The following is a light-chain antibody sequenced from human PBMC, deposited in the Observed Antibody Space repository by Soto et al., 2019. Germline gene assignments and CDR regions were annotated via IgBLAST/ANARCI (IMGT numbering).Light chain of an antibody. V-gene: IGLV2-14*01. CDR3: SSYTSSSTYV. CDR1: SSDVGNYNY. Sequence: SALTQPASVSGSPGQSITISCTGTSSDVGNYNYVSWYQQHPGKAPKLMIYDVSNRPSGVSNRFSGSKSGNTASLTISGLQVEDETDYYCSSYTSSSTYVFGTGTKVTVL. J-gene: IGLJ1*01. CDR2: DVS.